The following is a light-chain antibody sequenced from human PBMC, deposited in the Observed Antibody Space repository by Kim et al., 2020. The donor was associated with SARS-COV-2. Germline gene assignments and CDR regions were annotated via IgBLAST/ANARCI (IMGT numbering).Light chain of an antibody. CDR2: EVT. V-gene: IGLV2-23*02. CDR1: SSDVGSYNL. CDR3: CSYAGSNILV. Sequence: GPSITISCTGTSSDVGSYNLVSWYQQYPGKAPQLMIYEVTKRPSGISNRFSGSKSDYTASLTISGLQTEDGADYYCCSYAGSNILVFGGGTQLTVL. J-gene: IGLJ3*02.